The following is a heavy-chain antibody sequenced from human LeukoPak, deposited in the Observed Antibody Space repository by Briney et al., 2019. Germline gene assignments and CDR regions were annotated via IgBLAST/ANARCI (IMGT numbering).Heavy chain of an antibody. Sequence: ASVKVSCKASGYTFTSYDINWVRQATGQGLEWMGWMNPNSGNTGYAQKFQGRVTMTRNTSISTAYMELSRLRSEDTAVYYCARSSSSLGFFDYWGQGTLVTVSS. CDR2: MNPNSGNT. CDR3: ARSSSSLGFFDY. CDR1: GYTFTSYD. V-gene: IGHV1-8*01. J-gene: IGHJ4*02. D-gene: IGHD6-13*01.